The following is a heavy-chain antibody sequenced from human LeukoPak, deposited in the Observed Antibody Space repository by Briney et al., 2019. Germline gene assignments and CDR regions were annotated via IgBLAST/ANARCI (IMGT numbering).Heavy chain of an antibody. CDR2: IKQGGSEK. CDR3: VRVRGGYYFDY. D-gene: IGHD5-24*01. J-gene: IGHJ4*02. CDR1: GFIFSNYW. Sequence: TGGSLRLSCAASGFIFSNYWMTWVRQAPGKGLEWVANIKQGGSEKYYVDSVKGRFTISRDNAKNSLYLQTNSLSAEDTAVYYCVRVRGGYYFDYWGQGTLVTVSS. V-gene: IGHV3-7*04.